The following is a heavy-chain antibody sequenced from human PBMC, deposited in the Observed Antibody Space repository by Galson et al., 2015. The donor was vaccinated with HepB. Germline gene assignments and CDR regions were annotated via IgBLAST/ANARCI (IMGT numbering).Heavy chain of an antibody. J-gene: IGHJ4*02. CDR3: ARSSITIFGVTADY. V-gene: IGHV4-61*02. Sequence: TLSLSCTVSGGSISSGSYYWSWIRQPAGKGLEWIGRIYTSGSTNYNPSLKSRVTISVDTSKNQFSLKLSSVTAADTAVYYCARSSITIFGVTADYWGQGTLVTVSS. CDR2: IYTSGST. CDR1: GGSISSGSYY. D-gene: IGHD3-3*01.